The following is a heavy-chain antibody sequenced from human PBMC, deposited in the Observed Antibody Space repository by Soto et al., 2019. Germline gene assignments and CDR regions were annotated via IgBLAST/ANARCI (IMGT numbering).Heavy chain of an antibody. CDR3: AKNPGYYYDSTGYHFDY. V-gene: IGHV3-48*01. D-gene: IGHD3-22*01. CDR2: ISSSSSTI. Sequence: GGSLRLSCAASGFTFSSYSMNWVRQAPGKGLEWVSYISSSSSTIYYADSVKGRFTISRDNSKNTLYLQMNSLRAEDTAVYYCAKNPGYYYDSTGYHFDYWGQGTLVTVSS. J-gene: IGHJ4*02. CDR1: GFTFSSYS.